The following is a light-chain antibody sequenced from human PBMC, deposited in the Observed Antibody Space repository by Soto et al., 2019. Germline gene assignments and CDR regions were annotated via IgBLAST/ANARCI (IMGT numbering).Light chain of an antibody. J-gene: IGLJ1*01. Sequence: QSVLTQPASVSGSPGQSITISCTGTSSDVGAYKYVSWYQQHPGKAPKLIIYEVSNRPSGVSNRFSGSKSGNTASLTISGLQAEDEADYYCCSYVGSYTYVFGTGTKVTVL. CDR3: CSYVGSYTYV. CDR1: SSDVGAYKY. CDR2: EVS. V-gene: IGLV2-14*01.